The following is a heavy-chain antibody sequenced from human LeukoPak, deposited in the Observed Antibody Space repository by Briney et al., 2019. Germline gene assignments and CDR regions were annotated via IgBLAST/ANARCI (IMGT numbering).Heavy chain of an antibody. CDR1: GFTFSSYG. Sequence: PGGSLRLSCAASGFTFSSYGMHWVRQAPGKGLEWVAVIWYDGSNKYYADSVKGRFTISRDNSKNTLYLQMNSLRAEDTAVYYCARGGSPSIPCSSTSCYKDYYYGMDVWGQGTTVTVSS. V-gene: IGHV3-33*01. D-gene: IGHD2-2*02. CDR2: IWYDGSNK. J-gene: IGHJ6*02. CDR3: ARGGSPSIPCSSTSCYKDYYYGMDV.